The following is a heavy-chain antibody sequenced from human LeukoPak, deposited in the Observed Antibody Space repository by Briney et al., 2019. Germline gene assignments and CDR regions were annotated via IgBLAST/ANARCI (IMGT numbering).Heavy chain of an antibody. V-gene: IGHV4-59*01. D-gene: IGHD3-10*01. Sequence: SETLSLTCTVSGGSISSYYWSWIRQPPGKGLEWIGYVYYSGSTNYNPSLKSRVTISVDTSKNQFSLKLSSVTAADTAVYYCARDRYGSGPFDYWGQGTLVTVSS. CDR3: ARDRYGSGPFDY. J-gene: IGHJ4*02. CDR2: VYYSGST. CDR1: GGSISSYY.